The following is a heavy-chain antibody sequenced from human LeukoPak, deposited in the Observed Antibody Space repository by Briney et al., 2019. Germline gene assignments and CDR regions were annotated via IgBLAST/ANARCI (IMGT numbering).Heavy chain of an antibody. V-gene: IGHV4-59*01. Sequence: SETLSLTCTVSGGSISSYYWTWIRQPPGKGLEWIGYIYYRGSTYYNPSLKSRVTISVDTSENQFSLNLSSVTAADTAVYYCARVGPTSRAFEYWGPGTLVTVSS. CDR3: ARVGPTSRAFEY. D-gene: IGHD1-26*01. J-gene: IGHJ4*02. CDR2: IYYRGST. CDR1: GGSISSYY.